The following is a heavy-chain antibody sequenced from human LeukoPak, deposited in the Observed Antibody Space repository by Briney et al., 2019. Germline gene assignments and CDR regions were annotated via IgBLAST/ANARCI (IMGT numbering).Heavy chain of an antibody. D-gene: IGHD2-2*01. J-gene: IGHJ4*02. CDR1: GFTFSSCA. CDR2: ISGSGGRP. CDR3: ARHPEPRYCSSTSCHESYFDY. Sequence: GGSLRLSCAASGFTFSSCAMSWVRQAPRKGLEWVSAISGSGGRPYYADSVKGRFTISRDNSKNTLYLQIHSLRAEDTAVYYCARHPEPRYCSSTSCHESYFDYWGQGTLVTVSS. V-gene: IGHV3-23*01.